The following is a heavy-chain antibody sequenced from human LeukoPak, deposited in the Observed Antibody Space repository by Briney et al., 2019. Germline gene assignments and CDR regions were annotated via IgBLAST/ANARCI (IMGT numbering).Heavy chain of an antibody. CDR2: ISYDGSNK. CDR1: GFTFSSYG. D-gene: IGHD5-18*01. Sequence: GGSLRLSCAASGFTFSSYGMHWVRQAPGKGLEWVAVISYDGSNKYYADSVKGRFTISRDNSKNTLYLQMNSLRAEDTAVYYCAKDLGGYSYGYAESSDYWGQGTLVTVSS. V-gene: IGHV3-30*18. J-gene: IGHJ4*02. CDR3: AKDLGGYSYGYAESSDY.